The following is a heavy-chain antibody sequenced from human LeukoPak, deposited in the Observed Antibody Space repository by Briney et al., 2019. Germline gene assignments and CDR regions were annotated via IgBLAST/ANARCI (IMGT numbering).Heavy chain of an antibody. J-gene: IGHJ4*02. D-gene: IGHD6-13*01. CDR1: GYTFTGYY. V-gene: IGHV1-2*02. Sequence: ASVKVSCKASGYTFTGYYMHWVRQAPGQGLGWMGWINPNSGGTNYAQKFQGRVTMTRDTSISTAYMELSRLRSDDTAVYYCARDYSSSWYLPDYWGQGTLVTVSS. CDR2: INPNSGGT. CDR3: ARDYSSSWYLPDY.